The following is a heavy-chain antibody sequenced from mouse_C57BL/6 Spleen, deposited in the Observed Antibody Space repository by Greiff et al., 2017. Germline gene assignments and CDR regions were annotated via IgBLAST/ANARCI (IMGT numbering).Heavy chain of an antibody. J-gene: IGHJ2*01. V-gene: IGHV5-6*01. CDR3: ARRGYDFDD. CDR2: ISSGGSYT. CDR1: GFTFSSYG. Sequence: EVHLVESGGDLVKPGGSLKLSCAASGFTFSSYGMSWVRQTPDKRLEWVATISSGGSYTYYPDSVKGRFTISRDNAKNTLDLQMSSLKSEDTAMYYCARRGYDFDDWGQGTTLTVAS. D-gene: IGHD2-2*01.